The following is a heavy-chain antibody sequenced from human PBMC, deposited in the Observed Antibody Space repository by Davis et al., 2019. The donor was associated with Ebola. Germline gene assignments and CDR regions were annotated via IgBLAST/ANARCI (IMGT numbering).Heavy chain of an antibody. CDR3: ARGLSYPDYYYYYGMDV. V-gene: IGHV3-33*01. Sequence: GESLKISCAASGFTFSSYGMHWVRQAPGKGLEWVAVIWYDGSNKYYADSVKGRFTISRDNSKNTLYLQMNSLRAEDTAVYYCARGLSYPDYYYYYGMDVWGQGTTVTVSS. CDR2: IWYDGSNK. J-gene: IGHJ6*02. D-gene: IGHD2-2*01. CDR1: GFTFSSYG.